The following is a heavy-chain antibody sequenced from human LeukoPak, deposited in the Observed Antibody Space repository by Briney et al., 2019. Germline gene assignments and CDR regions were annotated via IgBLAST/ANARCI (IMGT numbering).Heavy chain of an antibody. CDR3: ARARELGTGYYYYYMDV. D-gene: IGHD1-26*01. CDR1: GGSISSSSYY. Sequence: PSETLSLTCTVSGGSISSSSYYWGWIRQPPGKGLEWIGSIYYSGSAYYNPSLKSRVTISVDTSKNQFSLKLSSVTAADTAVYYCARARELGTGYYYYYMDVWGKGTTVTVSS. V-gene: IGHV4-39*07. CDR2: IYYSGSA. J-gene: IGHJ6*03.